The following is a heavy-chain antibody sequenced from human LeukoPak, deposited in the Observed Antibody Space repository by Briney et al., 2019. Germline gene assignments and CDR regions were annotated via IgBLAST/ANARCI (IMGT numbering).Heavy chain of an antibody. Sequence: PSETLSLTCAVYGGSFSGYYWSWIHQPPGKGLEWIGEINHSGSTNYNPSLKSRVTISVDTSKNQFSLKLSSVTAADTAVYYCARAAGYSSSWYSGGYWYFDLWGRGTLVTVSS. CDR3: ARAAGYSSSWYSGGYWYFDL. CDR2: INHSGST. D-gene: IGHD6-13*01. CDR1: GGSFSGYY. J-gene: IGHJ2*01. V-gene: IGHV4-34*01.